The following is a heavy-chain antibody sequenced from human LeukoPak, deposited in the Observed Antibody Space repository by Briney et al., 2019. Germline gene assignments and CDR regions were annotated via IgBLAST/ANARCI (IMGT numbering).Heavy chain of an antibody. Sequence: SETLSLTCTVSGGSVSSDNYYWTWIRQPPGRGLEWFGYISYSGRATYNPSLKSRVTMSIDTSKNHFSLKLSSLTAADTAVYYCARDFCSSTSCHFDYWGQGTLVTVSS. CDR2: ISYSGRA. CDR1: GGSVSSDNYY. V-gene: IGHV4-61*03. D-gene: IGHD2-2*01. CDR3: ARDFCSSTSCHFDY. J-gene: IGHJ4*02.